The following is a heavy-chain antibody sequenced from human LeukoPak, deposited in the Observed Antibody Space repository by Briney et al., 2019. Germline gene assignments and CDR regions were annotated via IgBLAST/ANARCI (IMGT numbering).Heavy chain of an antibody. Sequence: GGTLRLSCAASGFTFSSDSMHWVCQAPGKGQGWVSFIRIDVSDKSYADSVKGRFTIYRDNSKNTLYLQMNSLRAEDTAVYYCAKGGIYGDYDILEYWGQGTLVTASS. V-gene: IGHV3-30*02. D-gene: IGHD4-17*01. J-gene: IGHJ4*02. CDR2: IRIDVSDK. CDR3: AKGGIYGDYDILEY. CDR1: GFTFSSDS.